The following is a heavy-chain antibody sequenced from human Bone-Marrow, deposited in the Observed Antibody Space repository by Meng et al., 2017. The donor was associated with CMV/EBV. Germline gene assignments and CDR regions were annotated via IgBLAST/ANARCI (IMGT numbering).Heavy chain of an antibody. D-gene: IGHD4-11*01. CDR2: IYYSGST. Sequence: LRLSCTVSGGSISSGGYYWSWIRQHPGKGLEWIGYIYYSGSTYYNPSLKSRVTISVDTSKNQFSLKLSSVTAADTAVYYCARGYDYSNYGTLYYYYGMDVWGQGTTVTVSS. J-gene: IGHJ6*02. CDR1: GGSISSGGYY. V-gene: IGHV4-31*03. CDR3: ARGYDYSNYGTLYYYYGMDV.